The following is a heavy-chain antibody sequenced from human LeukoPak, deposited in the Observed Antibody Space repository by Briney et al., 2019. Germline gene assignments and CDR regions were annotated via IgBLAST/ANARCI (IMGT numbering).Heavy chain of an antibody. CDR2: IYSGGST. D-gene: IGHD2-21*01. CDR3: AKRDRPCSGDCSAPYYFDY. V-gene: IGHV3-53*01. Sequence: GGSLRLSCAASGFTVSSSYMIWVRQAPGKGLEWVSVIYSGGSTYYADSVKGRFTISRDNSENTLYLQVSSLRAEDTAVYYCAKRDRPCSGDCSAPYYFDYWGQGTLVTDSP. CDR1: GFTVSSSY. J-gene: IGHJ4*02.